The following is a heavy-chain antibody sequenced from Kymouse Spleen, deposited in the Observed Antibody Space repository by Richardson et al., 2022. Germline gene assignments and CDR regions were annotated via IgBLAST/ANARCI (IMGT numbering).Heavy chain of an antibody. CDR3: AISSIAARNYYYYGMDV. D-gene: IGHD6-6*01. Sequence: QVQLQESGPGLVKPSETLSLTCTVSGGSVSSGSYYWSWIRQPPGKGLEWIGYIYYSGSTNYNPSLKSRVTISVDTSKNQFSLKLSSVTAADTAVYYCAISSIAARNYYYYGMDVWGQGTTVTVSS. J-gene: IGHJ6*02. CDR2: IYYSGST. CDR1: GGSVSSGSYY. V-gene: IGHV4-61*01.